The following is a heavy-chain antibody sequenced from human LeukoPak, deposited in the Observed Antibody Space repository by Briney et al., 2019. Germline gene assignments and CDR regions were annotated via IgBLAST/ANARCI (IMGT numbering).Heavy chain of an antibody. V-gene: IGHV3-74*01. Sequence: GGSLRLSCGASGFRFREYWVHWVRQAPGKGLVWVSHINDDGSSTTYADSVKGRFTISRDDAKNTVYLQMNSLRAEDTAVYYCARDKAYGMAVWGQGTTVTDSS. CDR1: GFRFREYW. J-gene: IGHJ6*02. CDR2: INDDGSST. CDR3: ARDKAYGMAV.